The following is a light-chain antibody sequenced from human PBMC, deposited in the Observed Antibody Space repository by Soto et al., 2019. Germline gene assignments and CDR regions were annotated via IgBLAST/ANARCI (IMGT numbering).Light chain of an antibody. CDR1: SSDVGAYNF. V-gene: IGLV2-8*01. CDR3: SSYAGTHVV. Sequence: QSVLTQPPSASGSPGQSVTISCTGTSSDVGAYNFVSWYQQHPGKAPKLMIYGVSQRPSGVPDRFSGSKSGNTASLTVSGLQAEDEADYYCSSYAGTHVVFGTGTKLTVL. J-gene: IGLJ1*01. CDR2: GVS.